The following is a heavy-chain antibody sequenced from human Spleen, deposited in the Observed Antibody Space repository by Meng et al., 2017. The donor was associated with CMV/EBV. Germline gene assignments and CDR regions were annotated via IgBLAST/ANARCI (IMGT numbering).Heavy chain of an antibody. D-gene: IGHD1-1*01. V-gene: IGHV4-59*02. J-gene: IGHJ3*02. CDR3: AGPDDKGSSPHDPFDI. Sequence: SETLSLTCSVSGASVSTNYWSWSRRPPGKGLEYIGSISSTGYLEYSPSLRGRVTISLDTSRNRLSLRLTSVTAADTATYYCAGPDDKGSSPHDPFDIWGQGTMVTVSS. CDR2: ISSTGYL. CDR1: GASVSTNY.